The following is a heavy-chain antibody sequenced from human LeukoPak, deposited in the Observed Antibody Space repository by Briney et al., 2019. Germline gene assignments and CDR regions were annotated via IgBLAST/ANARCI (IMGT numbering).Heavy chain of an antibody. J-gene: IGHJ4*02. V-gene: IGHV3-74*01. D-gene: IGHD3-3*01. CDR2: INSDGINT. CDR1: GFTFSNYW. Sequence: GGSLRLSCAASGFTFSNYWMHWVRQAPGKGLVWVSRINSDGINTSYADSVKRRFTISRDNSKNTLYLQMNSLRAEDTALYYCAKRYDFWSGYLGDYWGQGTLVTVSS. CDR3: AKRYDFWSGYLGDY.